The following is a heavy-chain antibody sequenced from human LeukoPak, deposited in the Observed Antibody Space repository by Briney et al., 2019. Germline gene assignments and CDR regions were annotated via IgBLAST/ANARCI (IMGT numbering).Heavy chain of an antibody. J-gene: IGHJ4*02. CDR1: GGSISSSSYY. CDR2: IYHSGST. Sequence: PSETLSLTCTVSGGSISSSSYYWGWIRQPPGKGLEWIGEIYHSGSTNYNPSLKSRVTISVDKSKNQFSLKLSSVTAADTAVYYCARVGRVFDYWGQGTLVTVSS. V-gene: IGHV4-39*07. D-gene: IGHD3-16*01. CDR3: ARVGRVFDY.